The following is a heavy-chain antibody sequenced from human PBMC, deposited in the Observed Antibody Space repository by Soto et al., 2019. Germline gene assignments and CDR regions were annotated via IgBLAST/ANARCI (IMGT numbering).Heavy chain of an antibody. CDR1: GYTFTSYG. J-gene: IGHJ4*02. Sequence: ASVKVSCKASGYTFTSYGISWVRQAPGQGLEWMGWISAYNGNTNYAQKLQGRVTMTTDTSTSTAYMELRSLRSDDTAVYYCARDPRFEWLTSFFDYWGQGTLVTVSS. CDR3: ARDPRFEWLTSFFDY. V-gene: IGHV1-18*01. CDR2: ISAYNGNT. D-gene: IGHD6-19*01.